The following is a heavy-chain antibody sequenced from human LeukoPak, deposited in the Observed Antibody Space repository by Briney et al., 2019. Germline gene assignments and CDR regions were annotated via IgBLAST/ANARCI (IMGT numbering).Heavy chain of an antibody. V-gene: IGHV3-48*01. Sequence: PGGSLRLSCAASGLTSSSYSMNWVRQAPGKGLEWVSYISSSSSTIYYADSVKGRFTISRDNAKNSLYLQMNSLRAEDTAVYYCARDDYDYVWGSYRFDAFDIWGQGTMVTVSS. CDR1: GLTSSSYS. J-gene: IGHJ3*02. CDR3: ARDDYDYVWGSYRFDAFDI. CDR2: ISSSSSTI. D-gene: IGHD3-16*02.